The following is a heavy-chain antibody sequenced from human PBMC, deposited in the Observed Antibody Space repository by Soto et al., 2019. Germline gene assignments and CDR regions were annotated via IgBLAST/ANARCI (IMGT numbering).Heavy chain of an antibody. CDR3: ARTYYDFWSGYSYGYYFDY. Sequence: PSETLSLTCTVAGGSSSSYYGSWIRQPPGKGLEWIGYIYYSGSTNYNPSLKSRVTISVDTSKNQFSLKLSSVTAADTAVYYCARTYYDFWSGYSYGYYFDYWGQGTLVTVSS. J-gene: IGHJ4*02. V-gene: IGHV4-59*01. D-gene: IGHD3-3*01. CDR2: IYYSGST. CDR1: GGSSSSYY.